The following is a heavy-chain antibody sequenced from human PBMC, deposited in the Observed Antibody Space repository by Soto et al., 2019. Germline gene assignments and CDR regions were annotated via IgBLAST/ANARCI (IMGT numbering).Heavy chain of an antibody. Sequence: SETLSLTCAVYGGSFSRYYWSWIRQPPGKXLEWIGEINHSGSTNYNPSLKSRVTISVDTSKNQFSLKLSSVTAADTAVYYCARGLKFSSSWYVPGYSWFDPWVQGALVTVSS. J-gene: IGHJ5*02. CDR2: INHSGST. CDR3: ARGLKFSSSWYVPGYSWFDP. D-gene: IGHD6-13*01. CDR1: GGSFSRYY. V-gene: IGHV4-34*01.